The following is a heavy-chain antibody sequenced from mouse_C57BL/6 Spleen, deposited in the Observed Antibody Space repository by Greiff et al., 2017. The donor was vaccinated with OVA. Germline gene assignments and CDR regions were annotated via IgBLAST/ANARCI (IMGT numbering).Heavy chain of an antibody. J-gene: IGHJ3*01. Sequence: VQLVESGPGLVQPSQSLSITCTVSGFSLTSYGVHWVRQSPGKGLEWLGVIWSGGSTDYNAAFISRLSISKDNSKSQVFFKMNSLQADDTAIYYCARKGSNYGVSWFAYWGQGTLVTVSA. CDR2: IWSGGST. CDR1: GFSLTSYG. D-gene: IGHD2-5*01. CDR3: ARKGSNYGVSWFAY. V-gene: IGHV2-2*01.